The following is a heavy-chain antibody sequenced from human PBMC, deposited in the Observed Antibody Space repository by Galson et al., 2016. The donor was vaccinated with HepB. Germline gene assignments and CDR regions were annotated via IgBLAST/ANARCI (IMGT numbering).Heavy chain of an antibody. V-gene: IGHV3-9*01. CDR2: ISWDGLAS. J-gene: IGHJ2*01. CDR1: GFTYDNYA. Sequence: LSCAASGFTYDNYAMHWVRQVPGKGLEWVSSISWDGLASFYADSVKDRFTISRDNAKNSLFLDMNSLRAEDTAFYFCVKDHSPASYWFFDVWGRGTLVTVSS. CDR3: VKDHSPASYWFFDV. D-gene: IGHD3-10*01.